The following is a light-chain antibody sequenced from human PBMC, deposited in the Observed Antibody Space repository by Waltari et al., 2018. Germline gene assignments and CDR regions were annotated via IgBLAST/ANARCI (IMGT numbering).Light chain of an antibody. V-gene: IGKV1-39*01. CDR3: QQSYITPYT. CDR2: TAS. Sequence: DIQMTQAPSSLSASVGARVTITCRASQTITSHLNWFQQQPGRAPKLLIHTASSLQSGVPSRFSGSGSGTQFTLTISSLQPEDFATYFCQQSYITPYTFGQGTKVEIK. CDR1: QTITSH. J-gene: IGKJ2*01.